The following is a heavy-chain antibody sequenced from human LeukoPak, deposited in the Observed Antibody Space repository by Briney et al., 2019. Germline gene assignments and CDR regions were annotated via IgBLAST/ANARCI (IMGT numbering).Heavy chain of an antibody. CDR3: ARGDGYNYFVH. D-gene: IGHD5-24*01. J-gene: IGHJ4*02. Sequence: GGSLRLSCAASGVTVSSNYMSWVRQAPGKGLEWVSVFYRGGDTYYADSVKGRFTISRDIAKNTVDLHMNSLSAEDTALYYCARGDGYNYFVHWGQGTLVTVSS. CDR1: GVTVSSNY. CDR2: FYRGGDT. V-gene: IGHV3-66*01.